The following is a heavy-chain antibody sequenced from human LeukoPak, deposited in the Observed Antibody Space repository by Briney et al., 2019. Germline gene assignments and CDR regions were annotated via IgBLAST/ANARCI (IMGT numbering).Heavy chain of an antibody. J-gene: IGHJ3*02. CDR1: GGSFSGYY. CDR3: ARGRGYDSRADAFDI. D-gene: IGHD3-22*01. V-gene: IGHV4-34*01. CDR2: INHSGST. Sequence: PSETLSLTCAVYGGSFSGYYWSWIRQPPGKGLEWIGEINHSGSTSYNPSLKSRVTISVDTSKNQFSLKLSSVTAADTAVYYCARGRGYDSRADAFDIWGQGTMVTVSS.